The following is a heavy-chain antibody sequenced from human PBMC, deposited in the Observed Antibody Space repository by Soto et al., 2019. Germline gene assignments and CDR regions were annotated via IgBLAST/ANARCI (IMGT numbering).Heavy chain of an antibody. CDR1: GFTFSGFG. CDR3: AFGNLSYYFDF. J-gene: IGHJ4*02. CDR2: IWYDGSDK. Sequence: PGGSLRLSCAASGFTFSGFGMHWVRQAPGKGLEWVAIIWYDGSDKYYAVSVKGRFTISRDNSKNTLYLQMNSLRAEDTAVYHCAFGNLSYYFDFWGQGTPVTVSS. V-gene: IGHV3-33*01. D-gene: IGHD3-16*01.